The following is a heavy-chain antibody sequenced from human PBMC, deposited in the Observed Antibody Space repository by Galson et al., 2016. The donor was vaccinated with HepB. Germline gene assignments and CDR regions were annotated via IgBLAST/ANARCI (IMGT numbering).Heavy chain of an antibody. Sequence: CAISGDSVSSNTATWNWIRQSPSRGLEWLGRTFYRSDWHYDYAVSVKGRITISPDTSKNQFSLQLNSVTPEDTALYYCARGGCDSIPVWGLGTLVTVSS. J-gene: IGHJ4*02. CDR2: TFYRSDWHY. CDR3: ARGGCDSIPV. D-gene: IGHD3-3*02. V-gene: IGHV6-1*01. CDR1: GDSVSSNTAT.